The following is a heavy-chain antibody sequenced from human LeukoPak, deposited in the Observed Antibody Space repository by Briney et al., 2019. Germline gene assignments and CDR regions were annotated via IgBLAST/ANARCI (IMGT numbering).Heavy chain of an antibody. CDR3: ARGFGGATTSFDY. CDR2: IYYSGTT. D-gene: IGHD1-26*01. CDR1: GGSVSSGTYY. J-gene: IGHJ4*02. V-gene: IGHV4-61*01. Sequence: PSETLSLTCTVSGGSVSSGTYYWSWIRQPPGKGLEWVGYIYYSGTTNYNPSLKSRVTISIDPSRNQFSLKLSSVTAADTAVYYCARGFGGATTSFDYWGQGTLVTVSS.